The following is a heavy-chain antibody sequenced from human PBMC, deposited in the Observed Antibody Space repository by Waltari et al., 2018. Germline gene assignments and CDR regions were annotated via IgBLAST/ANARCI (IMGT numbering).Heavy chain of an antibody. D-gene: IGHD3-10*01. CDR1: GYTFTGYY. V-gene: IGHV1-2*02. CDR2: INPNSGGT. Sequence: QVQLVQSGAEVKKPGASVKVSCKASGYTFTGYYMHWVRQAPGQGLGWMGWINPNSGGTNYAQKFQGRVTMTRDTSISTAYMELSRLRSDDTAVYYCARLAYELLWFGELLPRYFDYWGQGTLVTVSS. J-gene: IGHJ4*02. CDR3: ARLAYELLWFGELLPRYFDY.